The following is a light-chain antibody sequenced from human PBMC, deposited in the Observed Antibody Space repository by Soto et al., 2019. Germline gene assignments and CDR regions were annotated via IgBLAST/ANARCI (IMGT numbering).Light chain of an antibody. V-gene: IGKV3-20*01. CDR2: GAS. CDR1: QSVGSIY. Sequence: DIVLTQSPGTLSLSRGERASLSCRASQSVGSIYLAWYQQKPGQAPRLLIHGASNRASGIPDRFSGSGSGTDFTLTISRLEPEDFAVYYCQQYDGWPLTFGQGTRLEIK. J-gene: IGKJ5*01. CDR3: QQYDGWPLT.